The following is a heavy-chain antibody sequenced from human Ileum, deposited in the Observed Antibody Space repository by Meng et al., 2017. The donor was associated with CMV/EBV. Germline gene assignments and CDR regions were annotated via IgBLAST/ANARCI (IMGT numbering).Heavy chain of an antibody. CDR3: AREKSSCTSSTCYGVDS. D-gene: IGHD2-2*01. J-gene: IGHJ4*02. V-gene: IGHV4-4*07. Sequence: VRRQESGPVLVKPSETLSLTCTVSDGSISSYYWSWIRQSAGKGLEWIGRIHTSGTTNYNPSLKSRVTLSLDTSKDQFSLKLTSVTAADTAVYYCAREKSSCTSSTCYGVDSWGQGTLVTVSS. CDR1: DGSISSYY. CDR2: IHTSGTT.